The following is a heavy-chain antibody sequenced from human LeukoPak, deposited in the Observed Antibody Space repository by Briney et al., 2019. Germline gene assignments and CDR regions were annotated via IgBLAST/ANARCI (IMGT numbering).Heavy chain of an antibody. CDR2: FYRGETT. V-gene: IGHV3-53*01. Sequence: GGSLRLSCAASGFTVSSSYMYWVRQAPGKGLEWVSFFYRGETTYYAESVRGRFTISRDISKNTLYLLMNSLIPEDTAVYYCAREVVSIPSYFESWGQGTRVTVSS. CDR1: GFTVSSSY. CDR3: AREVVSIPSYFES. J-gene: IGHJ4*02. D-gene: IGHD2-15*01.